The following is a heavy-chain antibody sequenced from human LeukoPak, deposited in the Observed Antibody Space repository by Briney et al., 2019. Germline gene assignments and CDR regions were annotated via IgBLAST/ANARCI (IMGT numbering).Heavy chain of an antibody. V-gene: IGHV4-59*01. Sequence: SETLSLTCTVSGDSISNYYWSWIRQPPGKGLEWIGYIYYSGNTDYNPSLKSRVTISVDTSKNQFSLRPNSVTAADTAVYYCARYRNEALYAFDIWGQRAMVTVSS. CDR3: ARYRNEALYAFDI. D-gene: IGHD1-14*01. CDR2: IYYSGNT. J-gene: IGHJ3*02. CDR1: GDSISNYY.